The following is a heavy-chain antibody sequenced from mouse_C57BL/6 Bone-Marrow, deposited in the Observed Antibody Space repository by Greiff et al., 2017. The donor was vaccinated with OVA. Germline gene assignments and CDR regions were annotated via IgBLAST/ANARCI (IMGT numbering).Heavy chain of an antibody. CDR3: AIGSYVYAMDY. J-gene: IGHJ4*01. CDR2: IYPRDGST. Sequence: VKLVESGPELVKPGASVKLSCKASGYTFTSYDINWVKQRPGQGLEWIGWIYPRDGSTKYNEKFKGKATLTVDTSSSTAYMELHSLTSEDSAVYFCAIGSYVYAMDYWGQGTSVTVSS. V-gene: IGHV1-85*01. CDR1: GYTFTSYD. D-gene: IGHD1-1*02.